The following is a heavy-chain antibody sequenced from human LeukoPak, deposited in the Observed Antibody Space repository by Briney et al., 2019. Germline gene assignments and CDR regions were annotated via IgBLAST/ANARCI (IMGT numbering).Heavy chain of an antibody. CDR2: ISSSSSTI. CDR1: GFTFSSYS. D-gene: IGHD6-19*01. Sequence: HPGGSLRLSCAASGFTFSSYSMNWVRQAPGKGLEWVSYISSSSSTIYYADSVKGRFTISRDNAKNSLYLQMNSLRAEDTAVYYCARDSRKIAVAVASPYDYWGQGTLVTVSS. CDR3: ARDSRKIAVAVASPYDY. J-gene: IGHJ4*02. V-gene: IGHV3-48*01.